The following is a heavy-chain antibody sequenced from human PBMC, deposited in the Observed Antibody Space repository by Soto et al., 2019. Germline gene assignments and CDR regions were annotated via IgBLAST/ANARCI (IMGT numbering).Heavy chain of an antibody. CDR1: GFTFSSYS. CDR2: ISSSSSYI. CDR3: ARVGDCSSTSCYYYYYYYYMDV. J-gene: IGHJ6*03. V-gene: IGHV3-21*01. D-gene: IGHD2-2*01. Sequence: EVQLVESGGGLVKPGGSLRLSCAASGFTFSSYSMNWVRQAPGKGLEWVSSISSSSSYIYCADSVKGRFTISRDNAKNSLYLQMNSLRAEDTAVYYCARVGDCSSTSCYYYYYYYYMDVWGKGTTVTVSS.